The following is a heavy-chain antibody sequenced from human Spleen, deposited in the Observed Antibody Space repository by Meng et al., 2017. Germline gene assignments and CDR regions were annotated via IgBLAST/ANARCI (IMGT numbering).Heavy chain of an antibody. J-gene: IGHJ4*02. CDR3: SGHIDY. CDR2: IKSNSDGETI. D-gene: IGHD5-12*01. V-gene: IGHV3-15*01. CDR1: GFSFTDAW. Sequence: GESLKISCVASGFSFTDAWMSWVRQAPGKGLEWVGRIKSNSDGETIDYAAPVKGRFTISRDDSKNTVYLQMNSLKSEDTAVYYCSGHIDYWGQGTGVTVSS.